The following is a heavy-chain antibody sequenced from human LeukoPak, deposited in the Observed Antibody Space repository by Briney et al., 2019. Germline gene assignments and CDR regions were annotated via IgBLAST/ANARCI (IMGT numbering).Heavy chain of an antibody. CDR1: GGSISSYY. D-gene: IGHD2-15*01. Sequence: SETLSLTCTVSGGSISSYYWSWIRQPPGKGLEWIGYIYYGGSTNYNPSLKSRVTISVDTSKNQFSLKLSSVTAADTAVYYCVGYCSGGSCYDYWGQGTLVTVSS. CDR2: IYYGGST. J-gene: IGHJ4*02. CDR3: VGYCSGGSCYDY. V-gene: IGHV4-59*12.